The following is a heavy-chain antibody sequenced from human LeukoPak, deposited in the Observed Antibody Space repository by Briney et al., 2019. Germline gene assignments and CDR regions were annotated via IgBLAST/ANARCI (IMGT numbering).Heavy chain of an antibody. D-gene: IGHD3-9*01. CDR1: GFTVSSNY. J-gene: IGHJ4*02. V-gene: IGHV3-74*01. CDR3: AKDVDSEGYFDY. CDR2: INSDGRSI. Sequence: GGSLRLSCAASGFTVSSNYMSWVRQAPGKGLVWVSRINSDGRSINYADSVKGRFTISRDNAKNTLYLQMNSLRVEDTAVYYCAKDVDSEGYFDYWGQGTLVTVS.